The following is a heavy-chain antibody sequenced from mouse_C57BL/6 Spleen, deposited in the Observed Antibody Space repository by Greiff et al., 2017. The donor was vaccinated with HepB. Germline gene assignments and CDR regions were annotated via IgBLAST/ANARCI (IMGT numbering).Heavy chain of an antibody. CDR3: AESIYYGSFYY. J-gene: IGHJ2*01. CDR2: IWSGAST. CDR1: GFSLTSYG. D-gene: IGHD1-1*01. V-gene: IGHV2-2*01. Sequence: QVQLKQSGPGLVQPSQSLSITCTVSGFSLTSYGVHWVRQSPGKGLEWLGVIWSGASTDYNAAFISRLSISKDNSKNHVFFKMNSLQADDTAIYSCAESIYYGSFYYWGQGTTLTVSS.